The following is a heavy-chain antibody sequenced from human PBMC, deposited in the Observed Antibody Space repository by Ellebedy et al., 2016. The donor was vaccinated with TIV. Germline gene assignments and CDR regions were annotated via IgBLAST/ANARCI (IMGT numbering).Heavy chain of an antibody. CDR1: GFTVSSNY. Sequence: GGSLRLSCAASGFTVSSNYMSWVRQAPGKGLEWVSVIYSGGSTYYADSVKGRFTISRDNSKNTLYLQMNSLRAEDTAVYYCARDGLGWGRVRLLDYWGQGTLVTVSS. V-gene: IGHV3-66*01. CDR3: ARDGLGWGRVRLLDY. CDR2: IYSGGST. J-gene: IGHJ4*02. D-gene: IGHD2-8*02.